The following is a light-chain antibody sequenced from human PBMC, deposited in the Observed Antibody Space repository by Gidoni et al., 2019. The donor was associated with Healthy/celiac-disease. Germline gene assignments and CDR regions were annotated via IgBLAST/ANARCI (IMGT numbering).Light chain of an antibody. V-gene: IGKV3-15*01. Sequence: EIVMTPSPATLSVSPGERATLSCRDSQSISINLAWYQQKPGQAPRLIYGASTRATGIPARFSGSGSGTEFTLTISSLQSEDFAVYYCQHYNNWSSFGQGTKVEIK. CDR1: QSISIN. CDR3: QHYNNWSS. J-gene: IGKJ1*01. CDR2: GAS.